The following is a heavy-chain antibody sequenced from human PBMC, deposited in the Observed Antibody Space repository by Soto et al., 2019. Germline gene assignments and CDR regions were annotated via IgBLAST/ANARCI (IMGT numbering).Heavy chain of an antibody. CDR3: ASLVTVAGTPPYYYYGMDV. Sequence: SVKVSCKASGGTFSSYAISWVRQAPGQGLEWMGGIIPIFGTANCAQKFQGRVTITADESTSTAYMELSSLRSEDTAVYYCASLVTVAGTPPYYYYGMDVWGQGTTVTVSS. J-gene: IGHJ6*02. CDR1: GGTFSSYA. CDR2: IIPIFGTA. V-gene: IGHV1-69*13. D-gene: IGHD6-19*01.